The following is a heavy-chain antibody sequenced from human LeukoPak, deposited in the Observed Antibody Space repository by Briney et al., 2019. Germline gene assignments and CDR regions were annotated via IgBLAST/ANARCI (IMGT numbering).Heavy chain of an antibody. Sequence: SVKVSCKASGGTFSSYAISWVRQAPGQGLEWMGRIIPIFGTANYAQKFQGRVTITTDESTSTAYMELSSLRSEDTAVCYCARDERYCSGGSCTLFDYWGQGTLVTVSS. V-gene: IGHV1-69*05. J-gene: IGHJ4*02. D-gene: IGHD2-15*01. CDR1: GGTFSSYA. CDR2: IIPIFGTA. CDR3: ARDERYCSGGSCTLFDY.